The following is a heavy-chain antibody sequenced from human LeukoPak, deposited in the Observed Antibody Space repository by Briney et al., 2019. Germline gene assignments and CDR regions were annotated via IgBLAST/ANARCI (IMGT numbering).Heavy chain of an antibody. CDR2: IYYSGST. CDR3: ARHLRRGYSSGWYLTYYFDY. J-gene: IGHJ4*02. CDR1: GGSISSSSYY. V-gene: IGHV4-39*01. Sequence: PSETLSLTCTVSGGSISSSSYYWGWIRQPPGKGLEWIGSIYYSGSTYYNPSLKSRVTISVDTSKNQFSLKLSSVTAADTAVYYCARHLRRGYSSGWYLTYYFDYWGQGTLVTVSS. D-gene: IGHD6-19*01.